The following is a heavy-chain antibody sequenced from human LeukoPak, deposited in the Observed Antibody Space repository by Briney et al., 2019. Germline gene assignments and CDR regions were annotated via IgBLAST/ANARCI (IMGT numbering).Heavy chain of an antibody. Sequence: SVKVSCKASGGTFSSYAISWVRQAPGQGLEWMGRIIPIFGTANYAQKFQGRVTITTDESTSTAYMELSSLRSEDTAVYSCARGRNRYGDYLPGDYWGQGTLVTVSS. CDR3: ARGRNRYGDYLPGDY. J-gene: IGHJ4*02. CDR2: IIPIFGTA. V-gene: IGHV1-69*05. CDR1: GGTFSSYA. D-gene: IGHD4-17*01.